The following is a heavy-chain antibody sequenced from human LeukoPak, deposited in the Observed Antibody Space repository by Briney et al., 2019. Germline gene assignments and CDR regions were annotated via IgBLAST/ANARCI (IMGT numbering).Heavy chain of an antibody. CDR2: ISAYNGNT. Sequence: ASVKVSCKASGYTFTSYGISWVRQAPGQGLKWMGWISAYNGNTNYAQKLQGRVTMTTDTSTSTAYMELRSLRSDDTAVYYCARDGVYSYGLLRFDYWGQGTLVTVSS. V-gene: IGHV1-18*01. CDR3: ARDGVYSYGLLRFDY. D-gene: IGHD5-18*01. CDR1: GYTFTSYG. J-gene: IGHJ4*02.